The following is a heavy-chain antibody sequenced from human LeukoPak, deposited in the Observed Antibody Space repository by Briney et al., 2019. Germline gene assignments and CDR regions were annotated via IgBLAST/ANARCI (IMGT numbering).Heavy chain of an antibody. CDR3: ARLGYGDYDIDY. V-gene: IGHV4-4*07. D-gene: IGHD4-17*01. CDR1: GDSISSYY. J-gene: IGHJ4*02. CDR2: LYSSGTT. Sequence: SETLSLTCTVSGDSISSYYWSWIRKPAGKGLEWIGRLYSSGTTSYNPSLKSRVTISVDKSKRQFSLQLSSVTAADTAVYYCARLGYGDYDIDYWGQGTLVTVSS.